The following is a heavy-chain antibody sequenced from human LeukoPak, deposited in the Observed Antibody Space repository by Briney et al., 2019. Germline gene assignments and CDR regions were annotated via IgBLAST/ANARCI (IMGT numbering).Heavy chain of an antibody. CDR3: ARGGDSGYDYLDY. CDR2: IYYSGST. D-gene: IGHD5-12*01. J-gene: IGHJ4*02. V-gene: IGHV4-59*08. Sequence: SETLSLTCTVSGDSISGYYWSWIRQPPGKGLEWIGYIYYSGSTAYNPSLKSRVTISVDTSKNQFSLNLNSVTAADTAVYYCARGGDSGYDYLDYWGQGALVTVSS. CDR1: GDSISGYY.